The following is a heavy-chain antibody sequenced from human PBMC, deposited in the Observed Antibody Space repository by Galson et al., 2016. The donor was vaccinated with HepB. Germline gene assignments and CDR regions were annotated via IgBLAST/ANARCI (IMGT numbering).Heavy chain of an antibody. J-gene: IGHJ4*02. V-gene: IGHV3-7*01. CDR2: INQDGNEE. CDR3: ARDTRWSFDC. Sequence: SLRLSCAASGFTFSDDWMSWVRQVPGKGLEWVAKINQDGNEEYYVDSVKGRFTISRDNAEKSLYLQMNSLRGEDTAVYYCARDTRWSFDCWGQGALVTVSS. CDR1: GFTFSDDW. D-gene: IGHD4-23*01.